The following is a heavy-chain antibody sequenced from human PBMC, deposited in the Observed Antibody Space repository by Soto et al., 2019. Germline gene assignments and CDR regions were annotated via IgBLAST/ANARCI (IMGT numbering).Heavy chain of an antibody. CDR1: GFTFSSYS. J-gene: IGHJ4*02. D-gene: IGHD1-26*01. Sequence: GGSLRLSCAASGFTFSSYSMNWVRQAPGKGLEWVSSISSSSSYIYYADSVKGRFTISRDNAKNSLYLQMNSLRAEDTAVYYCARRGGGSYSFDYWGQGTLVTVSS. CDR3: ARRGGGSYSFDY. V-gene: IGHV3-21*01. CDR2: ISSSSSYI.